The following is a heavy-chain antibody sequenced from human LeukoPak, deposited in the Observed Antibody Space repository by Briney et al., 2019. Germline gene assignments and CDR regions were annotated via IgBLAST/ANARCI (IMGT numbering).Heavy chain of an antibody. CDR3: ARVTYYYDSSGYSSWFDP. CDR1: GGSISSYY. CDR2: IYYSGST. D-gene: IGHD3-22*01. J-gene: IGHJ5*02. Sequence: SETLSLTCTVSGGSISSYYWSWIRQPPGKGLEWIGYIYYSGSTNYNRSLKSPVTISVDMSKNQFALELSSVTAADTAVYYCARVTYYYDSSGYSSWFDPWGQGTLVTVYS. V-gene: IGHV4-59*01.